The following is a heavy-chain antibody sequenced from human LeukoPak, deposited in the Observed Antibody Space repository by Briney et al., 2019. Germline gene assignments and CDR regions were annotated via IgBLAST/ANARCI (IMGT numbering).Heavy chain of an antibody. J-gene: IGHJ4*02. CDR2: INPNSGGT. Sequence: ASVKVSCKASGYTFTGYYMHWVRRAPGQGLEWMGWINPNSGGTNYAQKFQGRVTMTRDTSISTAYMELSRLRSDDTAVYYCARLTLARGYDPSPFDYWGQGTLVTVSS. CDR1: GYTFTGYY. D-gene: IGHD5-12*01. V-gene: IGHV1-2*02. CDR3: ARLTLARGYDPSPFDY.